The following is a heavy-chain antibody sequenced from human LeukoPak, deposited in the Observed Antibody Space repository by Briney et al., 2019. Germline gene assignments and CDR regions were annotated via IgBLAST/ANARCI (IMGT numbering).Heavy chain of an antibody. V-gene: IGHV4-61*02. J-gene: IGHJ4*02. CDR2: IYTSGST. Sequence: SQTLSLTCTVSGGSISSGSDYWSWIRQPAGKGLEWIGRIYTSGSTNYNPSLKSRVTISVDTSKNQFSLKLSSVTAADTAVYYCARTGGNYVAKIDYWGQGTLVTVS. CDR1: GGSISSGSDY. D-gene: IGHD1-7*01. CDR3: ARTGGNYVAKIDY.